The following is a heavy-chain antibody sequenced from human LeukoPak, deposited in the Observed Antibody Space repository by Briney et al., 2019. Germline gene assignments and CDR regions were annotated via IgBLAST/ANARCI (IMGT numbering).Heavy chain of an antibody. Sequence: SETLSLTCTVSGGSVTSRYWSWVRQPPGKGLEWIGYIFYRAATNYNPSLKSRVTMSIDTSKNQFSLKLTSVTAADTAVYYCTTDGGLPLGLDPWGQGTLVTVSS. CDR1: GGSVTSRY. CDR2: IFYRAAT. CDR3: TTDGGLPLGLDP. V-gene: IGHV4-59*08. D-gene: IGHD3-16*01. J-gene: IGHJ5*02.